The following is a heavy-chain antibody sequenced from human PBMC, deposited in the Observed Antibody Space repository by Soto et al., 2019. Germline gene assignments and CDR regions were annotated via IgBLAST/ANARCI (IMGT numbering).Heavy chain of an antibody. D-gene: IGHD1-1*01. CDR2: INPSDGSS. Sequence: GASVKVSCKASGYTFISYYVHWVRQAPGQGLEWMGIINPSDGSSNYAQKFQGRVTITRDTSTSTVYMELSSLRSEDTAVYYCARDPMGSHWDFWGQGTVVTVSS. J-gene: IGHJ4*02. CDR3: ARDPMGSHWDF. V-gene: IGHV1-46*01. CDR1: GYTFISYY.